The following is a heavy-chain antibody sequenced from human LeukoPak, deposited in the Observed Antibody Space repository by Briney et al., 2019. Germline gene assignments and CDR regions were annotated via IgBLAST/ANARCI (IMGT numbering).Heavy chain of an antibody. V-gene: IGHV4-59*01. CDR1: GFTFSSYA. J-gene: IGHJ4*02. Sequence: GSLRLSCAASGFTFSSYAMSWVRQAPGKGLEWIGYIYYSGSTNYNPSLKSRVTISVDTSKNQFSLKLSSVTAADTAVYYCARGRGYSSGWYPGYFDYWGQGTLVTVSS. CDR3: ARGRGYSSGWYPGYFDY. CDR2: IYYSGST. D-gene: IGHD6-19*01.